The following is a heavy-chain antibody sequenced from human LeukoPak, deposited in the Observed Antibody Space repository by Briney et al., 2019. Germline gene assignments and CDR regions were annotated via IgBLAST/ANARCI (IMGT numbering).Heavy chain of an antibody. CDR2: INWNGGST. Sequence: GGSLRLSCAASGFTFSSYEMNWVRQAPGKGLEWVSGINWNGGSTGYADSVKGRFTISRDNAKNSLYLQMNSLRAEDTALYYCARVGSGSYFDYWGQGTLVTVSS. J-gene: IGHJ4*02. V-gene: IGHV3-20*04. D-gene: IGHD3-22*01. CDR1: GFTFSSYE. CDR3: ARVGSGSYFDY.